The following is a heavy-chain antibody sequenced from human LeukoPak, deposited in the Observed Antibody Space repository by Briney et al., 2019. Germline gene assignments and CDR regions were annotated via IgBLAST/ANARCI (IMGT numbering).Heavy chain of an antibody. Sequence: PSEALSLTCTVSGGSISTNYYYWGWIRQPPGKGLEWIGNIYYSGSTCYNPSLKSRFTISVDTSTNHFSLNLDSVTAADTAVYYCTRLGRPLYCSGGSCYSHAFDIWGQGTMVTVSS. D-gene: IGHD2-15*01. J-gene: IGHJ3*02. CDR3: TRLGRPLYCSGGSCYSHAFDI. CDR1: GGSISTNYYY. CDR2: IYYSGST. V-gene: IGHV4-39*02.